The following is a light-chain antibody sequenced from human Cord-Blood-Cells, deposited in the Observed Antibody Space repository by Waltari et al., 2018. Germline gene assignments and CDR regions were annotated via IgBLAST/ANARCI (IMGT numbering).Light chain of an antibody. CDR1: SSDVGSYNL. Sequence: GQSITISCTGTSSDVGSYNLFSWYQQHPGKAPKLMIYEVSRRPSGVSNRFSGSKSGNTASLTISGLQAEDEADYYCCSYAGSSTLVFGGGTKLTVL. V-gene: IGLV2-23*02. CDR2: EVS. CDR3: CSYAGSSTLV. J-gene: IGLJ2*01.